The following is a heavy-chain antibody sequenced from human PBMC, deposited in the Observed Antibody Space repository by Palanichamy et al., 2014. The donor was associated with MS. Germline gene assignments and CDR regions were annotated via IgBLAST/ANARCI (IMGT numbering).Heavy chain of an antibody. V-gene: IGHV3-74*01. CDR2: IMRDAADT. J-gene: IGHJ4*02. Sequence: EVQLVESGGGRNSAWGGPVRLSCATSGFTFSNTWIHWVRQPPGKGLEWVARIMRDAADTDYADSVRGRFTVSRDNSKSIVYLQMNSLTAEDTAIYYCTRDGSYYDFAHWGPGTLVSVSS. D-gene: IGHD3/OR15-3a*01. CDR1: GFTFSNTW. CDR3: TRDGSYYDFAH.